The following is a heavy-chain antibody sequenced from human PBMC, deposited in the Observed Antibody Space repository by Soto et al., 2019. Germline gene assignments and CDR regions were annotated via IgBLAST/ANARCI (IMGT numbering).Heavy chain of an antibody. V-gene: IGHV5-51*01. D-gene: IGHD3-16*01. CDR2: INPVDSDI. J-gene: IGHJ4*02. CDR1: GYSFTSNW. CDR3: ARHQRDDASRKIDC. Sequence: PWESLKISCQGSGYSFTSNWIGCVRQMPGKELEWMGIINPVDSDIKYSPSFQGQVTISADTSIYTAYLQWSSLKASDTAMYYCARHQRDDASRKIDCWGQGTLVTVSS.